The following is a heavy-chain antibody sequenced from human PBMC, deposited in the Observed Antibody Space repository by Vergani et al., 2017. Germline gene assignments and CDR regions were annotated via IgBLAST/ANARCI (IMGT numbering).Heavy chain of an antibody. D-gene: IGHD3-16*01. V-gene: IGHV1-18*01. CDR3: ARDLPGMITFGGARDAFDI. J-gene: IGHJ3*02. Sequence: QVQLVQSGAEVKKPGASVKVSCKASGYTFTSYGISWVRQAPGQGLEWMGWISDYNGNTNYAQKLQGRVTMTTDTSTSTAYMELRSLRSDDTAVYYCARDLPGMITFGGARDAFDIWGQGTMVTVSS. CDR2: ISDYNGNT. CDR1: GYTFTSYG.